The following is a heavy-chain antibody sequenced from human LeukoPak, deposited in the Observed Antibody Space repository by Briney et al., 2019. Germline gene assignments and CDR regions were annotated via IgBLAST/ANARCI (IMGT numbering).Heavy chain of an antibody. CDR3: AREVIAAHNWFDP. V-gene: IGHV4-61*02. D-gene: IGHD6-6*01. J-gene: IGHJ5*02. CDR1: GGSISSGSYS. Sequence: PSQTLSLTCTVSGGSISSGSYSWSWIRQPAGKGLEWIGRFYTSGSTNYNPSLKSRVTTSADTSNNQFSLKLSSVTAADTAVYYCAREVIAAHNWFDPWGQGTLVTVSS. CDR2: FYTSGST.